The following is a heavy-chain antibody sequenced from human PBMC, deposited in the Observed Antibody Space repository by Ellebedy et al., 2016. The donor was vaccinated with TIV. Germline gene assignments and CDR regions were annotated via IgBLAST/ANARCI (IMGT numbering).Heavy chain of an antibody. CDR2: FYYTGST. CDR1: GDSISSSNYY. J-gene: IGHJ4*01. D-gene: IGHD4-17*01. CDR3: ARGNYGDYSDY. V-gene: IGHV4-39*07. Sequence: SETLSLTXTVSGDSISSSNYYWGWIRQPPGKGLEWIGSFYYTGSTHYNPSLQSRVIISVDTSKNHFSLTLNSVTAADTAVYYCARGNYGDYSDYWGHGTLITVSS.